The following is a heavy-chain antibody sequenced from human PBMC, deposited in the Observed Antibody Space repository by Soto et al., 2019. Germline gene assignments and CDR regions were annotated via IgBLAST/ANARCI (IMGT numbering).Heavy chain of an antibody. CDR1: GFTFSSYA. D-gene: IGHD6-13*01. Sequence: EVQLLDSGGGLVQPGGSLRLSCAASGFTFSSYAMNWVRQAPGKGLEWVSVISGSGDSTYYADSVKGRFTISRDNSKNTLYLPMNILRTEDTAVYYCARRGPGTYFDYWGQGTLVTVSS. V-gene: IGHV3-23*01. J-gene: IGHJ4*02. CDR3: ARRGPGTYFDY. CDR2: ISGSGDST.